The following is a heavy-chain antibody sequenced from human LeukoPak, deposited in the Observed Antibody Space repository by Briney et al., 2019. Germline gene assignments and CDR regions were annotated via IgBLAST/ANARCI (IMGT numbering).Heavy chain of an antibody. D-gene: IGHD2-2*01. CDR3: ARSSPCRYCSSTSGHWFDP. CDR2: IWYDGSNK. CDR1: GFTFSGYA. V-gene: IGHV3-33*01. J-gene: IGHJ5*02. Sequence: PGGSLRLSFAASGFTFSGYAMHWVPQAPGKGLKGVAVIWYDGSNKYYADSVKGPFAISRDNSKNTLYLQMNSLRAEHTAVYYCARSSPCRYCSSTSGHWFDPSGQGTLVTVSS.